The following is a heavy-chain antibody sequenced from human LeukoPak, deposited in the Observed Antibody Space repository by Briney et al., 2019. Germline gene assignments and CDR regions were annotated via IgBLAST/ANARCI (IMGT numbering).Heavy chain of an antibody. V-gene: IGHV4-61*01. J-gene: IGHJ3*02. D-gene: IGHD6-13*01. CDR2: IYYSGST. CDR3: ARDKGQQLVVGAFDI. CDR1: GGSVSSGSYY. Sequence: SETLSLTCTVSGGSVSSGSYYWSWIRQPPGKGLEWIGYIYYSGSTNYSPSLKSRVTISVDTSKNQFSLKLSSVTAADTAVYYCARDKGQQLVVGAFDIWGQGTMVTVSS.